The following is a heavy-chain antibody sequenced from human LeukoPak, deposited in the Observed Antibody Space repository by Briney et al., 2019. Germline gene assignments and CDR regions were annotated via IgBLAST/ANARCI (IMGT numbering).Heavy chain of an antibody. CDR2: ISRTGNYI. CDR3: ARVLETDCSGGSCYSGLDY. V-gene: IGHV3-21*01. Sequence: GGSLRLSCAASGFTFSRYNMNWVRPAPGKGLEWGSSISRTGNYIYYADSVKGRFTISRDNAQNSLFLQMNSLRVEDTAVYYCARVLETDCSGGSCYSGLDYWGQGTLVTVSS. D-gene: IGHD2-15*01. J-gene: IGHJ4*02. CDR1: GFTFSRYN.